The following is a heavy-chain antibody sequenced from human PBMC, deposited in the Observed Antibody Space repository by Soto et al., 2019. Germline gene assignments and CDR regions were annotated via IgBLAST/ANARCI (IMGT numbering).Heavy chain of an antibody. CDR1: GYTFTSYG. D-gene: IGHD6-13*01. Sequence: ASVKVSCKASGYTFTSYGISWVRQAPGQGLEWMGWISAYNGNTNYAQKLQSRVTMTTDTSTSTAYMELRSLRSDDTAVYYCARGSSSWYKERFDYWGQGTLVTVSS. CDR2: ISAYNGNT. CDR3: ARGSSSWYKERFDY. J-gene: IGHJ4*02. V-gene: IGHV1-18*01.